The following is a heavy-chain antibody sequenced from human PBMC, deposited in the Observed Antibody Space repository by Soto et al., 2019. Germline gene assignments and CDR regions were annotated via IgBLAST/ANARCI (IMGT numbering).Heavy chain of an antibody. J-gene: IGHJ6*02. CDR2: IVVGSGNT. CDR1: GFTFTSSA. V-gene: IGHV1-58*01. D-gene: IGHD2-8*01. Sequence: QMPLVQSGPEVKKPGTSVKVSCKASGFTFTSSAVQWVRQARGQRLEWIGWIVVGSGNTNYAQKFQERVTITRDMSTSTAYMELSSLRSEDTAVYYCAAPFDMVYASLYYGMDVWGQGTTVTVSS. CDR3: AAPFDMVYASLYYGMDV.